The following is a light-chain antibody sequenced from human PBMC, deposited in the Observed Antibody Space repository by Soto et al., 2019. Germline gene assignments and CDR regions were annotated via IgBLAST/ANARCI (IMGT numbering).Light chain of an antibody. CDR3: SSYTSSSTGYV. V-gene: IGLV2-14*01. J-gene: IGLJ1*01. CDR1: SSDVGGYNY. Sequence: QSALTQPASVSGSPGQSSTISCTGTSSDVGGYNYVSWYQQHPGKAPKLMIYDVSNRPSGVSNRFSGSKSGNTASLTISGLQAEDEADYYCSSYTSSSTGYVFGTGTKATVL. CDR2: DVS.